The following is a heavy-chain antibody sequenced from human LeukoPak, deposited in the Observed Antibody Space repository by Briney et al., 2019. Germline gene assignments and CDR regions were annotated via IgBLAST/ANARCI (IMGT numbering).Heavy chain of an antibody. J-gene: IGHJ4*02. CDR3: AREGSMVRREGFDY. CDR1: GFTFSSYG. Sequence: PGGSLRLSCAASGFTFSSYGMHWIRQPPGKGLEWIGGLYSSGSTYYNPSLKSRVTISADTSKNQFSLKLTSVTAADTATYFCAREGSMVRREGFDYWGQGTLVTVSS. D-gene: IGHD3-10*01. CDR2: LYSSGST. V-gene: IGHV4-39*07.